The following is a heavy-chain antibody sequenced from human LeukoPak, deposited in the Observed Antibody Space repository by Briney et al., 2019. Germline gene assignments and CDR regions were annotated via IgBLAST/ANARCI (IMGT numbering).Heavy chain of an antibody. D-gene: IGHD2-21*01. CDR2: ISGSGGST. CDR3: ASASYLLYFDY. J-gene: IGHJ4*02. V-gene: IGHV3-23*01. CDR1: GFTFSSYA. Sequence: GGSLRLSCAASGFTFSSYAMSWVRQAPGKGLEWVSAISGSGGSTYYADSVKGRFTISRDNSKNTLDLQMNSLRAENTAVYYCASASYLLYFDYWGQGTLVTVSS.